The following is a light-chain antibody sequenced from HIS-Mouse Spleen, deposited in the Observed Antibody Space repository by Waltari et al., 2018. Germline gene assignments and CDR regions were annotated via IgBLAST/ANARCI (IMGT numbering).Light chain of an antibody. CDR3: YSTDSSGNHRV. J-gene: IGLJ2*01. CDR1: ALPKKY. CDR2: EDS. Sequence: SYELTQPPSVSVSPGQTARITCSGDALPKKYAYWYQQKSGQAPVLVIYEDSKRPSGIPEWFSGSSSVTMATLTISGAQVEDEADYYCYSTDSSGNHRVFGGGTKLTVL. V-gene: IGLV3-10*01.